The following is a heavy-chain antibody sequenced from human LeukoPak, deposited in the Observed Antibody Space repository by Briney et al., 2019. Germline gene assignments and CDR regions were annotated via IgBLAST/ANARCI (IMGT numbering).Heavy chain of an antibody. Sequence: SETLSLTCAVYGGSFSGYYWSWIRQPPGKGLEWIGEINHSGSTNYNPSLKSRVTISVDTSKNQFSLKLSSVAAADTAVYYCASRSHKFYCSGGSCPPQTDYWGQGTLVTVSS. J-gene: IGHJ4*02. CDR2: INHSGST. V-gene: IGHV4-34*01. CDR1: GGSFSGYY. CDR3: ASRSHKFYCSGGSCPPQTDY. D-gene: IGHD2-15*01.